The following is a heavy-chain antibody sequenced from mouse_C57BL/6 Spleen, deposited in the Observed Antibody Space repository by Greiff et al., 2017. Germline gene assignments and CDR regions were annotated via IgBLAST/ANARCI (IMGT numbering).Heavy chain of an antibody. D-gene: IGHD1-1*02. J-gene: IGHJ2*01. Sequence: VQLKQSGPELVKPGASVKISCKASGYSFTGYYMNWVKQSPEKSLEWIGEINPSTGGTTYNQKFKAKATLTVDKSSSTAYMQLKSLTSEDSAVYYCARGVVFFDYWGQGTTLTVSS. V-gene: IGHV1-42*01. CDR3: ARGVVFFDY. CDR2: INPSTGGT. CDR1: GYSFTGYY.